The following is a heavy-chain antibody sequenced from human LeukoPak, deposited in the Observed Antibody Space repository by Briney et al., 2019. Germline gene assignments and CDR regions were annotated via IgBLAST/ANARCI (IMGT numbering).Heavy chain of an antibody. D-gene: IGHD2-2*01. CDR3: ARTARSAANDAFDI. J-gene: IGHJ3*02. CDR2: IYYSGTT. Sequence: SETLSLTCSVSGGSMNNYYWSWIRQPPGKGLEWIGYIYYSGTTNYNPSLKSRVTISVDTSKNQFSLKVSSVTAADTAVYYCARTARSAANDAFDIWGQGTMVTVSS. CDR1: GGSMNNYY. V-gene: IGHV4-59*01.